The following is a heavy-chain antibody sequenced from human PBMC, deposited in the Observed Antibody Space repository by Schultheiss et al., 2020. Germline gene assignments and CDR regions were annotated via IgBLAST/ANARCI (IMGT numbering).Heavy chain of an antibody. V-gene: IGHV3-64*04. D-gene: IGHD6-13*01. CDR3: ARDSIAATGGY. CDR2: ISSNGGST. Sequence: GGSLRLSCSASGFTFSSYAMHWVRQAPGKGLEYVSAISSNGGSTYYADSVKGRFTISRDNSKNTVYLQMNSLRAEDTAVYYCARDSIAATGGYWGQGTLVTVSS. J-gene: IGHJ1*01. CDR1: GFTFSSYA.